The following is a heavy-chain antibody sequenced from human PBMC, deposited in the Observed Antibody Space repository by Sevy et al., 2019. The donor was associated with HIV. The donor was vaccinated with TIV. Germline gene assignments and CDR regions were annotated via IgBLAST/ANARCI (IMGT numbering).Heavy chain of an antibody. J-gene: IGHJ6*03. CDR3: AKAGDAYCGGDCYPGDYYYYYMDV. V-gene: IGHV3-30*02. D-gene: IGHD2-21*01. CDR1: GFTFSSYG. Sequence: GGSLRLSCAASGFTFSSYGMHWVRQAPGKGLEWVAFIRYDGSNKYYADSVKGGFTISRDNSKNTLYLQMNSLRADDTAVYYCAKAGDAYCGGDCYPGDYYYYYMDVWGKGTTVTVSS. CDR2: IRYDGSNK.